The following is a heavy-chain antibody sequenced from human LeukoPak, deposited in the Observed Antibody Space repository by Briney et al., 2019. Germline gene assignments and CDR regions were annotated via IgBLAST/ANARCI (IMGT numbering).Heavy chain of an antibody. CDR3: ARAYGSGSYYPFDY. CDR1: GYTFTSYG. CDR2: ISAYNGNT. J-gene: IGHJ4*02. D-gene: IGHD3-10*01. V-gene: IGHV1-18*01. Sequence: ASVKVSCKASGYTFTSYGISWVRQGPGQGLEWMGWISAYNGNTNYAQKLQGRVTMTTDTSTSTAYMELRSLRSDDTAVYYCARAYGSGSYYPFDYWGQGTLVTVSS.